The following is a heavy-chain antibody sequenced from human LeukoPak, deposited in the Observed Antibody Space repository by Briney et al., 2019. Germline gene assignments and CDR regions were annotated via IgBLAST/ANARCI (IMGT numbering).Heavy chain of an antibody. CDR1: GFTFSTYG. Sequence: PGGSLRLSCAASGFTFSTYGMHWVRQAPGKGLEWVAFILYDGSNKYYADSVKGRFTISRDNSKNTLYLQMNSLRAEVTAVYYCAREAAGRSEDDYWGQGTLVTVSS. CDR2: ILYDGSNK. CDR3: AREAAGRSEDDY. V-gene: IGHV3-33*01. J-gene: IGHJ4*02. D-gene: IGHD6-19*01.